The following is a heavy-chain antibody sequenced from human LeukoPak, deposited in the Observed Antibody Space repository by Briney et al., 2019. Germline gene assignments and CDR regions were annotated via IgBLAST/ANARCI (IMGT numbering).Heavy chain of an antibody. CDR3: AKHAIVVVPAAHNWFDP. CDR1: GFTFSRYA. D-gene: IGHD2-2*01. J-gene: IGHJ5*02. V-gene: IGHV3-23*01. CDR2: ISGSGGST. Sequence: PGGSLRLSCAASGFTFSRYAMSWVRQAPGKGLEWVSAISGSGGSTYYADSVKGRFTISRDNSKNTLYLQMNSLRAEDTAVYYCAKHAIVVVPAAHNWFDPWGQGTLVTVSS.